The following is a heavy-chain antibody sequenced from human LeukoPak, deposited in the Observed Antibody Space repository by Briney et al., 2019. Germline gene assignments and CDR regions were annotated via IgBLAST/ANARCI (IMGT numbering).Heavy chain of an antibody. CDR2: ISGSGGST. Sequence: GGSLRLSCAASGFTYSSYAMSWVRQAPGKGLEWVSAISGSGGSTYYADSVKGRFTISRDNSKNTLYLQMNSLRAEDTAVYYCATIVVVPAAPDYWGQGTLVTVSS. D-gene: IGHD2-2*01. J-gene: IGHJ4*02. CDR3: ATIVVVPAAPDY. V-gene: IGHV3-23*01. CDR1: GFTYSSYA.